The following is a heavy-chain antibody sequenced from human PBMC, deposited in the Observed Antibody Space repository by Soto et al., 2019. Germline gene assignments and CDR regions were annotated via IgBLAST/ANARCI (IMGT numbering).Heavy chain of an antibody. J-gene: IGHJ5*02. CDR2: IYHSGST. CDR1: GGSISSGGYS. V-gene: IGHV4-30-2*01. Sequence: PSETLSLTCAVSGGSISSGGYSWSWIRQPPGKGLEWIGYIYHSGSTYYNPSLKSRVTISVDRSKNQFSLKLSSVTAADTAVYYCAGKDTAMVTWGQGTLVTVSS. CDR3: AGKDTAMVT. D-gene: IGHD5-18*01.